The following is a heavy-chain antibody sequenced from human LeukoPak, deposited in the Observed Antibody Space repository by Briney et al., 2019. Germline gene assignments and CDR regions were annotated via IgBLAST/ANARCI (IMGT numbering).Heavy chain of an antibody. CDR1: GFTFDDYT. V-gene: IGHV3-43*01. D-gene: IGHD5-18*01. CDR3: AKEEQDTAMDSYGMDV. Sequence: PGGSLRLSCAASGFTFDDYTMHWVRQDPGKGLEWVSLISWDGGSTYYADSVKGRFTISRDNSKNSLYLQMNSLRTEDTALYYCAKEEQDTAMDSYGMDVWGQGTTVTVSS. J-gene: IGHJ6*02. CDR2: ISWDGGST.